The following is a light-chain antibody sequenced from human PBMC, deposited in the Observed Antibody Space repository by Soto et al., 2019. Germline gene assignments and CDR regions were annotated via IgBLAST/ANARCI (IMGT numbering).Light chain of an antibody. J-gene: IGKJ1*01. CDR1: QSVSSSY. V-gene: IGKV3-20*01. Sequence: EIVLTQSRGTLSLSPGERATLSCWASQSVSSSYLAWYQQKPGQAPRLLIFGASSRATCIPDRFSGSGSGTDFTLTISRLEPEDFAVYYCQQYGSSRWTFGQGTKVEIK. CDR3: QQYGSSRWT. CDR2: GAS.